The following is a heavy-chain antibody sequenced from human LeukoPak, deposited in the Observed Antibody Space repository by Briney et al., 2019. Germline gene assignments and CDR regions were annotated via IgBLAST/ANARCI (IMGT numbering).Heavy chain of an antibody. V-gene: IGHV4-59*13. CDR2: IHYSGST. CDR3: ARQSISGSSLSYFDY. J-gene: IGHJ4*02. Sequence: SETLSLTCSVSGGPISSYYWSWIRQPPGKGLGFIGYIHYSGSTDCKPSLKSRVTISVDTSKNQCSLKLSSVTAADTAVYYCARQSISGSSLSYFDYWGQGTLVNVSS. D-gene: IGHD3-22*01. CDR1: GGPISSYY.